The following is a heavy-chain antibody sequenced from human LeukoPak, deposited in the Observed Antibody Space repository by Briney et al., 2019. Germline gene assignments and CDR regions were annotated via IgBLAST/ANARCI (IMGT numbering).Heavy chain of an antibody. CDR1: AFTFSSYS. D-gene: IGHD2-15*01. J-gene: IGHJ4*02. Sequence: QPGGSMRLSCAASAFTFSSYSMSWVRQAPGKGLEWVSAISGSDGSTYYTDSVKGRFTISRDNSKNTLYLQMNSLRAEDTAVYYCAKDITTVAYCSSDSCYPDYWGQGTLVTVSS. CDR3: AKDITTVAYCSSDSCYPDY. V-gene: IGHV3-23*01. CDR2: ISGSDGST.